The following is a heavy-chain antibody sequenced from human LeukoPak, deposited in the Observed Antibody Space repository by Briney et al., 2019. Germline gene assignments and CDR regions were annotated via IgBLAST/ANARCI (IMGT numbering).Heavy chain of an antibody. V-gene: IGHV3-23*01. CDR3: AKGPHIVVVTAIFPFDY. CDR2: ISGSGGST. Sequence: GGSLRLSCAASGFTFGSYAMSWVRQAPGKGLEWVSAISGSGGSTYYADSVKGRFTISRDNSKNTLYLQMNSLRAEDTAVYYCAKGPHIVVVTAIFPFDYWGQGTLVTVSS. CDR1: GFTFGSYA. D-gene: IGHD2-21*02. J-gene: IGHJ4*02.